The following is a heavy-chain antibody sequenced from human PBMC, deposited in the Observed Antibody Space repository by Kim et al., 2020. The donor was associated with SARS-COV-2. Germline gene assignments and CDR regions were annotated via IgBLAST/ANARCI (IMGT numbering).Heavy chain of an antibody. V-gene: IGHV1-69*04. CDR3: ARVQTTVTGYYYYGMDV. CDR1: GGTFSSYA. D-gene: IGHD4-17*01. J-gene: IGHJ6*02. CDR2: IIPILGIA. Sequence: SVKVSCKASGGTFSSYAISWVRQAPGQGLEWMGRIIPILGIANYAQKFQGRVTIPADKSTSTAYMDLSSLRSEDTAGYYCARVQTTVTGYYYYGMDVWGQGTTVTVSS.